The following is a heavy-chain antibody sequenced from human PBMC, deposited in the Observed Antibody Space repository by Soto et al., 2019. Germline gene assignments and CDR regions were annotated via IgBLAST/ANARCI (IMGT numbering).Heavy chain of an antibody. CDR1: GGTFRNYP. V-gene: IGHV1-69*02. J-gene: IGHJ4*02. CDR2: IFPLTDIP. Sequence: QVQLVQSGTEVKKPGSSVKVSCKASGGTFRNYPINWVRQAPGQGLEWMGSIFPLTDIPDYAQNFQARLTISADKSTSTAYMEFSSLTSDDTAMYFCARGPLVVLNYFESWCQGTLVTVSS. CDR3: ARGPLVVLNYFES.